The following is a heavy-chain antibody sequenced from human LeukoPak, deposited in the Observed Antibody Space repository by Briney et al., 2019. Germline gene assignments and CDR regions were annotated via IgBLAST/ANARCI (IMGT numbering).Heavy chain of an antibody. CDR3: TTAPDSGSRIDY. CDR1: GFTPRTAW. CDR2: IRSKTDGGTT. D-gene: IGHD1-26*01. Sequence: PRRSLRLSCALSGFTPRTAWISWGRHAPGNRLESVGRIRSKTDGGTTDHAGPVKGRFSISTDDSQTTVYLHINILKIEDTAVYYCTTAPDSGSRIDYWGEGTLVTVSS. V-gene: IGHV3-15*01. J-gene: IGHJ4*02.